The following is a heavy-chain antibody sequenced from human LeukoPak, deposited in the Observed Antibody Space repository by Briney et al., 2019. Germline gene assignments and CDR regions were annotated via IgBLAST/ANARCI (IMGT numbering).Heavy chain of an antibody. CDR1: GFTVSSNY. CDR2: IYSGGST. D-gene: IGHD3-22*01. V-gene: IGHV3-53*01. J-gene: IGHJ4*02. Sequence: GGSLRLFCTASGFTVSSNYMSWVRQAPGKGLEWVSVIYSGGSTYYADSVKGRFTISRDNSKNTLYLQMNSLRAEDTAVYYCARSYYDSSGYYYWLCYYFDYWGQGTLVTVSS. CDR3: ARSYYDSSGYYYWLCYYFDY.